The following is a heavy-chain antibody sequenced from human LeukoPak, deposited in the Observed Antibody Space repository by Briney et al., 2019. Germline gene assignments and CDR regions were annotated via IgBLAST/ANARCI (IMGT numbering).Heavy chain of an antibody. CDR1: GGSISSGDYY. J-gene: IGHJ4*02. V-gene: IGHV4-30-4*08. D-gene: IGHD3-22*01. CDR2: IYYSGST. Sequence: PSQTLSLTCTVSGGSISSGDYYWSWIRQPPGKGLEWIGYIYYSGSTYYNPSLKSRVTISVDTSKNQFSLKLSSVTAADTAVYYCARDKKDYYDSSGYYPFGYWGQGTLVTVSS. CDR3: ARDKKDYYDSSGYYPFGY.